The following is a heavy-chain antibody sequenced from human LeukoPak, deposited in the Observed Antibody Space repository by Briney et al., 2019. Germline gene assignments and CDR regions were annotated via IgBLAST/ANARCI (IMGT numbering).Heavy chain of an antibody. CDR3: ARASYCSGGICYYYY. V-gene: IGHV3-23*01. D-gene: IGHD2-15*01. CDR1: GFTFNSYS. Sequence: GGSLRLSCAASGFTFNSYSMSWVRQAPGKGLEWVSTISGSGSSTYYADSVKGRFTISRGNSKNTLYLQVNSLRAEDTAVYYCARASYCSGGICYYYYWGQGTLVTVSS. J-gene: IGHJ4*02. CDR2: ISGSGSST.